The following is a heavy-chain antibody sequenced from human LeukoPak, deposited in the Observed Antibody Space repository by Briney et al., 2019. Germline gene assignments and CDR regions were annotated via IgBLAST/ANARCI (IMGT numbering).Heavy chain of an antibody. CDR3: ARGGGLDV. J-gene: IGHJ6*02. D-gene: IGHD3-16*01. V-gene: IGHV3-7*03. CDR1: GITFSNYW. Sequence: PGGSLRLSCAASGITFSNYWMKWVRQAPGKGLEWVASINHNGNVNYYVDSVKGRFTISRDNAKNSLYLQMSNLRAEDTAVYFCARGGGLDVWGQGATVTVSS. CDR2: INHNGNVN.